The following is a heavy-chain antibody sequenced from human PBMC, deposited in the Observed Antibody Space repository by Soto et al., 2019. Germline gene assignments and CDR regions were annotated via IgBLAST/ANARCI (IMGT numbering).Heavy chain of an antibody. CDR3: ARGWGYDSNYYYYAY. CDR2: IIPIFGTA. D-gene: IGHD3-16*01. Sequence: QVQLVQSGAEVRKPGSSVRVSCKASGGSFNRHTISWVRQAPGQGLEWMGGIIPIFGTANHAQKFQGRVTIIADASTSTVYMELSSLRSDDTAIYYCARGWGYDSNYYYYAYWGQGTLVIFSS. CDR1: GGSFNRHT. V-gene: IGHV1-69*01. J-gene: IGHJ4*02.